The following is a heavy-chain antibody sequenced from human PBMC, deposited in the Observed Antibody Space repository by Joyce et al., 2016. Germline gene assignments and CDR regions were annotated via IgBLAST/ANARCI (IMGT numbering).Heavy chain of an antibody. CDR1: GFTFSSYA. D-gene: IGHD6-6*01. CDR2: ISGSGGSI. V-gene: IGHV3-23*01. CDR3: AKVAEGSAVYFYYMDV. Sequence: EVQLLASGGGLVQPAGSLRLSCAASGFTFSSYAMGWVRQAPGKGLEWVSVISGSGGSIYDADSVKGRFTFSRDNSKNTLYLQMNSLRAEDTAVYYCAKVAEGSAVYFYYMDVWGKGTTVTVSS. J-gene: IGHJ6*03.